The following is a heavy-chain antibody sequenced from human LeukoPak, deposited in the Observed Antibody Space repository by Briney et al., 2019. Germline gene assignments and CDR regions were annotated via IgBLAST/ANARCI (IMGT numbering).Heavy chain of an antibody. J-gene: IGHJ1*01. CDR2: INSDGSEK. Sequence: GGSLRLSCAASGFPFTSHWLSWFRQSPGRGLEWVAHINSDGSEKNYVDSVKGRFTISRDNARNSQFLQMNSLRAEDTAVYYCARDDIPNYCPSTSCNLRYFQHWGQGTLVTVSS. V-gene: IGHV3-7*01. CDR3: ARDDIPNYCPSTSCNLRYFQH. CDR1: GFPFTSHW. D-gene: IGHD2-2*01.